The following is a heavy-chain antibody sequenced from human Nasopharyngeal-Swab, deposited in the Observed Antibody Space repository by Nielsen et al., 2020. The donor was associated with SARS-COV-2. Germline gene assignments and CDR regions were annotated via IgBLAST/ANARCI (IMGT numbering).Heavy chain of an antibody. V-gene: IGHV3-7*01. CDR2: IKEDGDEI. Sequence: VRQAPGKGLEWVATIKEDGDEIYYVDSVKGRFTISRDNAKNSLYLQMNSLRAEDTAVYYCARDSITGTKGYYYMDDWGKGTTVTVSS. D-gene: IGHD1-14*01. CDR3: ARDSITGTKGYYYMDD. J-gene: IGHJ6*03.